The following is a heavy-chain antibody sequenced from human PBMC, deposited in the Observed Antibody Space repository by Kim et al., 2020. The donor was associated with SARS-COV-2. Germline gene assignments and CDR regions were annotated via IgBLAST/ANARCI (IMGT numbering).Heavy chain of an antibody. V-gene: IGHV4-34*01. D-gene: IGHD2-15*01. J-gene: IGHJ4*02. CDR2: INHSGST. CDR1: GGSFSGYY. Sequence: SETLSLTCAVYGGSFSGYYWSWIRQPPGKGLEWIGEINHSGSTNYNPSLKSRVTISVDTSKNQFSLKLSSVTAADTAVYYCARRPDIVVVVAAAGSYFDYWGQGTLVTVSS. CDR3: ARRPDIVVVVAAAGSYFDY.